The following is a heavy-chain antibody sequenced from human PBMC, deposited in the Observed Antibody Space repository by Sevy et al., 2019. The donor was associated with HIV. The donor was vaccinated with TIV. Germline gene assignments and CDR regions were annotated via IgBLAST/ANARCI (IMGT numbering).Heavy chain of an antibody. D-gene: IGHD5-12*01. CDR2: IDSSSSNR. Sequence: GGSLRLSCAASGFTFSSYSMNWVRQAPGKGLEWLSSIDSSSSNRYYAESVKGRFTVSRDNAKKSLYVQMNSLRGEDTAVYYCAREGGYTDQGMDVWGQGTTVTVSS. V-gene: IGHV3-48*01. CDR3: AREGGYTDQGMDV. J-gene: IGHJ6*02. CDR1: GFTFSSYS.